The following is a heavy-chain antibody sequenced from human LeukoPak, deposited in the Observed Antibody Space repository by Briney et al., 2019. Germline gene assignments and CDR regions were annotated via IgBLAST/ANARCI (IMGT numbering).Heavy chain of an antibody. Sequence: SETLSLTCAVYGGSFSGYYWSWIRQPPGKGLEWIGEINHSGSTNYNPSLKSRVTISVDTSKNQFSLKLSSVTAADTAVYYCARGRRGMITFGGVIAPGYFDYWGQGTLVTVSS. CDR1: GGSFSGYY. D-gene: IGHD3-16*02. CDR3: ARGRRGMITFGGVIAPGYFDY. J-gene: IGHJ4*02. V-gene: IGHV4-34*01. CDR2: INHSGST.